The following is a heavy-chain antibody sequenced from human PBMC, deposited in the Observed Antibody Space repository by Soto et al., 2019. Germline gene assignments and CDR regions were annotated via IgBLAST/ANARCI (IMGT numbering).Heavy chain of an antibody. J-gene: IGHJ3*02. CDR3: ARDKVRVYSGFFDI. CDR2: ISSNGGST. D-gene: IGHD3-10*01. Sequence: GGSLRLSCAASGFTFSSYAMHWVRQAPGKGLEYVSAISSNGGSTYYANSVKGRFTISRDNSKNTLYLQMGSLRAEDMAVYYRARDKVRVYSGFFDIWGQGTMVTVSS. V-gene: IGHV3-64*01. CDR1: GFTFSSYA.